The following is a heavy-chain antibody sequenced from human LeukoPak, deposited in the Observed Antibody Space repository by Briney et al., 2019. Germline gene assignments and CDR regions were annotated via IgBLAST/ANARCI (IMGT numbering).Heavy chain of an antibody. CDR2: LYHPDST. D-gene: IGHD2-2*01. V-gene: IGHV4-38-2*01. Sequence: PSETLSLTCGVSGYPINNAYYWVWIRQPPGKGLEWIGSLYHPDSTYYNPSLKSRVTMSVDTSRNQFSLRLSFVTAADTAVYYCARQYDSYFYYYLDPWGTGTTVTVSS. CDR1: GYPINNAYY. CDR3: ARQYDSYFYYYLDP. J-gene: IGHJ6*03.